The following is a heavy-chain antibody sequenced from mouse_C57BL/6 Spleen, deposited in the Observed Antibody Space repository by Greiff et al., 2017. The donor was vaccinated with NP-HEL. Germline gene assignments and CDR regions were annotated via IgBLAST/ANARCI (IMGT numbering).Heavy chain of an antibody. V-gene: IGHV1-80*01. J-gene: IGHJ1*03. CDR1: GYAFSSYW. CDR2: IYPGDGDT. D-gene: IGHD1-1*01. Sequence: VQLQQSGAELVKPGASVKISCKASGYAFSSYWMNWVKQRPGKGLEWIGQIYPGDGDTNYNGKFKGKATLTADKSSSTAYMQLSSLTSEDSAVYFCARSPNYYGSSYARWYFDVWGTGTTVTVSS. CDR3: ARSPNYYGSSYARWYFDV.